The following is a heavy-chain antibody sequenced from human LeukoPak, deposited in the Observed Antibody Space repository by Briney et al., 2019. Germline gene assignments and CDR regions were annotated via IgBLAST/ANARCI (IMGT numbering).Heavy chain of an antibody. D-gene: IGHD1-26*01. J-gene: IGHJ3*01. CDR3: AREGEGAFDV. Sequence: PGGSLRLSCAASGFIFSTYAMHWVRQAPGKGLEWVAFISPDGNDKRYADSVKGRLTISRDSSENTLYLQINRLGAEDAVVYYCAREGEGAFDVWAKGQWSPSLQ. CDR1: GFIFSTYA. CDR2: ISPDGNDK. V-gene: IGHV3-30*01.